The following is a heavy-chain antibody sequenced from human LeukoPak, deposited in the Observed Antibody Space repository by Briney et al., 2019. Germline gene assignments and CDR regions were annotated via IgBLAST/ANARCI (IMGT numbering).Heavy chain of an antibody. V-gene: IGHV3-33*08. CDR2: IWYGGSNK. CDR1: GFSFSTSA. Sequence: GGSLRLSCAASGFSFSTSAMSWVRQAPGKGLEWVAVIWYGGSNKYYADSVKGRFTISRDNSKNTLYLQMNSLRAEDTAVYYCARDRDTAMGPGLDYWGQGTLVTVSS. CDR3: ARDRDTAMGPGLDY. J-gene: IGHJ4*02. D-gene: IGHD5-18*01.